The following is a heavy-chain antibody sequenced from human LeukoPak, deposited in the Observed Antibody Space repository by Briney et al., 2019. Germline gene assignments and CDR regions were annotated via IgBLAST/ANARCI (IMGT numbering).Heavy chain of an antibody. CDR2: ISWNGGST. CDR3: ARTRKSGSYRNDASDI. Sequence: GGSLRLSCAASGFTFDDYGMSWVRQAPGKGLEWVSGISWNGGSTVYADSVKGRFTISRDNAKNSLYLQMNSLRAEDMALYYCARTRKSGSYRNDASDIWGQGTMVTVSS. V-gene: IGHV3-20*04. D-gene: IGHD1-26*01. J-gene: IGHJ3*02. CDR1: GFTFDDYG.